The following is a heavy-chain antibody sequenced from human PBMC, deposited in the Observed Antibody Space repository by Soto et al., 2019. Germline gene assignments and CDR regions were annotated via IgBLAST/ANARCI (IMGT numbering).Heavy chain of an antibody. Sequence: PGGSLRLSCAASGFTFSSYAMSWVRQAPGKGLEWVSAISGSGGSTYYADSVKGRFTISRDNSKNTLYLQMNSLRAEDTAVYYCARGTIGSPNSFGYWGQGTLVTVSS. CDR2: ISGSGGST. V-gene: IGHV3-23*01. J-gene: IGHJ4*02. CDR3: ARGTIGSPNSFGY. CDR1: GFTFSSYA. D-gene: IGHD1-26*01.